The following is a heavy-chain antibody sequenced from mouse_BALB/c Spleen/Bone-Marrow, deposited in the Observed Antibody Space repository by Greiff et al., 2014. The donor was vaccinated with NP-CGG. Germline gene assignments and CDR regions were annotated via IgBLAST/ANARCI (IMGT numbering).Heavy chain of an antibody. CDR2: INASNGDT. CDR1: GYTFNSYY. CDR3: TREGAY. Sequence: QVHVKQSGAELVKPGASVKLSCKASGYTFNSYYMYWVKERPGQGLEWIGEINASNGDTNFNEKFKSKATMTVDKSSSTAYMQLSSLTSEDSAVYYCTREGAYWGQGTLVTVSA. V-gene: IGHV1S81*02. J-gene: IGHJ3*01.